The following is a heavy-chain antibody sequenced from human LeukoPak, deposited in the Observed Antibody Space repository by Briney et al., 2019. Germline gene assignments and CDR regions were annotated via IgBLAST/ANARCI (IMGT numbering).Heavy chain of an antibody. Sequence: RGSLRLSCAASGFTFSSYAMSWVRQAPGKGLEWVSAISGSGGSTYYADSVKGRFTISRDNSENTLYLQMSGLRAEDTAIYYCAKGTGDTAYYFDFWGQGVLVTVSS. CDR1: GFTFSSYA. J-gene: IGHJ4*02. CDR2: ISGSGGST. CDR3: AKGTGDTAYYFDF. V-gene: IGHV3-23*01. D-gene: IGHD7-27*01.